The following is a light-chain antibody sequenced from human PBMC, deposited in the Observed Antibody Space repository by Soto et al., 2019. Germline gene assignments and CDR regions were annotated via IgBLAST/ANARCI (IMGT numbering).Light chain of an antibody. J-gene: IGKJ3*01. CDR2: WAS. V-gene: IGKV4-1*01. Sequence: DIVMTQSPDSLAVSLGEWTTINCKSSQSVLYSSDNKNYLAWYQQKPGQPPKLLIYWASTRESGVPDRFSGSGSGTDFTLTISYLQAEDVAVYSCQQYYSVPFTFGPGTKVDIK. CDR3: QQYYSVPFT. CDR1: QSVLYSSDNKNY.